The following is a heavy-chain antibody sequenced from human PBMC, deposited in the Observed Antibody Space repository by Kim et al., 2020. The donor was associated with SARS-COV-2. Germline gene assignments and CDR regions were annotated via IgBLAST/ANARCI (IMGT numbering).Heavy chain of an antibody. D-gene: IGHD3-10*01. Sequence: YATSYAASVNGRFTISRDDSRNPAYLQMDRLKTEDTAVYYCTSPGDNTAFWGQGTLVTVSS. V-gene: IGHV3-73*01. CDR2: YAT. J-gene: IGHJ4*02. CDR3: TSPGDNTAF.